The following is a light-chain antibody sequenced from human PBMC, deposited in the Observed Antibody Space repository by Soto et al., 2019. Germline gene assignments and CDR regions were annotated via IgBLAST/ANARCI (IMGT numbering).Light chain of an antibody. CDR1: QSLLHSNGYNY. CDR2: LGS. Sequence: DIVMTQSPLSLPVTPGEPASISCRSSQSLLHSNGYNYLDWYLQKPGQSPQLLIYLGSNRASGAPDRFSGSGSGTDFTLTISRLEPEDFAVYYCQQYGSSRFTFGPGTKVDIK. J-gene: IGKJ3*01. V-gene: IGKV2-28*01. CDR3: QQYGSSRFT.